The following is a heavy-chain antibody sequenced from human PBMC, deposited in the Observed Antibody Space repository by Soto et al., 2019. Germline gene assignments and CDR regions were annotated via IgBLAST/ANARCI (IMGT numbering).Heavy chain of an antibody. D-gene: IGHD3-22*01. Sequence: SGPTLVNPTQTLTLTCTFSGFSLSTSGVGVGWIRQPPGKALEWLALIYWNDDKRHSPSLKSRLTITKDTSKNQVVLTMTNMDPVDTATYYCAHRVTYYYDSSGYYWFDPWGQGTLVTVSS. CDR3: AHRVTYYYDSSGYYWFDP. CDR1: GFSLSTSGVG. J-gene: IGHJ5*02. CDR2: IYWNDDK. V-gene: IGHV2-5*01.